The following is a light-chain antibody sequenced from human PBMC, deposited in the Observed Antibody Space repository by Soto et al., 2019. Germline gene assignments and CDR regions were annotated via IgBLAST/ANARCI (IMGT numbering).Light chain of an antibody. CDR1: SGDFGNYNY. CDR3: NSYTNTNTLPV. V-gene: IGLV2-14*01. J-gene: IGLJ1*01. Sequence: QSVLTQPASVSGSPGQSITISCTGASGDFGNYNYVSWYQQHPGKAPQLLIFGVTNRPSGVSNRFSGSKSGNTASLTISGLQADDEAEYYCNSYTNTNTLPVFGTWTKLTVL. CDR2: GVT.